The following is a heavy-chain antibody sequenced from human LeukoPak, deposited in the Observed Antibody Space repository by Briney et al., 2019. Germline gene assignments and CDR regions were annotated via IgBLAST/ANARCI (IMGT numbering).Heavy chain of an antibody. Sequence: GGSLRLSCAASGFTFSSYSMNWVRQAPGKGLEWVSSISSSSSYIYYADSVKGRCTISRDNAKNSLYLQVNSLRAEDTAVYYCARAVSLDCSGGSCYSYLGYYMDVWGKGTTVTVSS. CDR1: GFTFSSYS. V-gene: IGHV3-21*01. J-gene: IGHJ6*03. CDR3: ARAVSLDCSGGSCYSYLGYYMDV. D-gene: IGHD2-15*01. CDR2: ISSSSSYI.